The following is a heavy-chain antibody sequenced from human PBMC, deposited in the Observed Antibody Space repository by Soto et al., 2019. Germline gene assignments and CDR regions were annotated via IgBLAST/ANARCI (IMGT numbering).Heavy chain of an antibody. V-gene: IGHV1-3*05. CDR3: ARDRCSGGSCYSSWFDP. D-gene: IGHD2-15*01. CDR2: INAGNGNT. Sequence: QVQLVQSGAEEKKPGASVKVSCKASGYTFTSYAMHWVRQAPGQRLEWMGWINAGNGNTKYSQKYQGRVIITRDTSASTAYMELSSLRSEDTAVYYCARDRCSGGSCYSSWFDPWGQGTLVTVSS. CDR1: GYTFTSYA. J-gene: IGHJ5*02.